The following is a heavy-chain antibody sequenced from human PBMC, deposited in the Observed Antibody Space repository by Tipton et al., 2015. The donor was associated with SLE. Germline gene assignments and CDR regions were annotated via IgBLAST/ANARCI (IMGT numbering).Heavy chain of an antibody. CDR1: GGSITNYY. Sequence: TLSLTCTVSGGSITNYYWNWIRQPPGKGLEWIGWIYYSGTTNYNPSLESRVTITVDTSKNQFSLKLSSVTAADTAVYYCVRDSLGGLDYWGQGTLVTVSS. D-gene: IGHD7-27*01. V-gene: IGHV4-59*13. CDR2: IYYSGTT. J-gene: IGHJ4*02. CDR3: VRDSLGGLDY.